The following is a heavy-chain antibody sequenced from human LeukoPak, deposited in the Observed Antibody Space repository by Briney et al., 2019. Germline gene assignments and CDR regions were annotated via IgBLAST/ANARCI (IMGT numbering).Heavy chain of an antibody. CDR3: AKGESDIVVVPAADAFDI. Sequence: GGSLRLSCAASGFTFSSFWMTWVRQAPGKGLEWVANIKQDGSEEYYVDSVKGRFTISRDNAKDSLYLYMNSLRAEDTATYYCAKGESDIVVVPAADAFDIWGQGTIVIVSS. J-gene: IGHJ3*02. V-gene: IGHV3-7*03. CDR2: IKQDGSEE. D-gene: IGHD2-2*01. CDR1: GFTFSSFW.